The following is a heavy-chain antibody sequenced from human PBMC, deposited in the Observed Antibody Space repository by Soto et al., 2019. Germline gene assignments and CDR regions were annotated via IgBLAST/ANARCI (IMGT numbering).Heavy chain of an antibody. V-gene: IGHV3-30*18. D-gene: IGHD1-1*01. CDR3: AKDWAGGTWFDP. CDR2: ISYDGSNK. CDR1: EFTFRNYG. J-gene: IGHJ5*02. Sequence: SLGPLRVSYGALEFTFRNYGMHRIRKAPGKGLEWVAVISYDGSNKYYADSVKGRFTISRDNSKNTLYLQMNSLRAEDTAVYYCAKDWAGGTWFDPWGQGTLVTVSS.